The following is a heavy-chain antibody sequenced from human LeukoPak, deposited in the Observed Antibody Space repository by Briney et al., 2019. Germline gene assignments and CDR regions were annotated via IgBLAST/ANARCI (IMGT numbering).Heavy chain of an antibody. D-gene: IGHD3-22*01. Sequence: GGSLRLSCAASGFTFSSYSMNWVRQAPGKGLEWVSYISSSSTIYYADSVKGRFTISRDNAKNSLYLQMNSLRAEDTAVYYCAKVGDYYDSSGYYPGWGQGTLVTVSS. J-gene: IGHJ4*02. CDR2: ISSSSTI. CDR1: GFTFSSYS. V-gene: IGHV3-48*01. CDR3: AKVGDYYDSSGYYPG.